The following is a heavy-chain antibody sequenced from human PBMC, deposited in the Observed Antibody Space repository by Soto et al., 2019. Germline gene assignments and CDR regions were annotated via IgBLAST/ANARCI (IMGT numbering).Heavy chain of an antibody. CDR3: AKVCDSSSSLDY. J-gene: IGHJ4*02. V-gene: IGHV3-23*01. CDR1: GFTFSSYA. Sequence: EVQLLESGGGLVQPGGSLRLSCAASGFTFSSYAMSWVRQAPGKGLEWVSAISGSGGSTYYADSVKGRFTISRDNSKNTLYLQMNSLRAEDTGVYYCAKVCDSSSSLDYWGQGTLVTVSS. CDR2: ISGSGGST. D-gene: IGHD6-6*01.